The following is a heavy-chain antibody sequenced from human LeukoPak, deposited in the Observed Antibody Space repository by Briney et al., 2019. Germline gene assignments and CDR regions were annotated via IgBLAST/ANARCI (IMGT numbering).Heavy chain of an antibody. D-gene: IGHD1-14*01. Sequence: GGSLRLSCAASGFTFSSYAMSWVRQAPGKGLEWVSAISGSGGSTYYADSVKGRFTISRDNSRNTLYLQMSSLRAEDTAVYYCAKDPFPITYYWGQGTLVTVSS. V-gene: IGHV3-23*01. J-gene: IGHJ4*02. CDR1: GFTFSSYA. CDR3: AKDPFPITYY. CDR2: ISGSGGST.